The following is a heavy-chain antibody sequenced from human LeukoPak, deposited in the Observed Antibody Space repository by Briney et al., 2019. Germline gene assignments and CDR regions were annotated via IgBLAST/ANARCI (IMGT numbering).Heavy chain of an antibody. J-gene: IGHJ5*02. Sequence: PGGSLRLSCAASGFTFSSYAMSWVRQAPGKGLEWVSAISGSGGSTYYADSVKGRFTISRDNSKNTLYLQMNSLRAEDTAVYYCAKHSKTITMIVVATTFDPWGQGTLVTVSS. D-gene: IGHD3-22*01. CDR3: AKHSKTITMIVVATTFDP. V-gene: IGHV3-23*01. CDR2: ISGSGGST. CDR1: GFTFSSYA.